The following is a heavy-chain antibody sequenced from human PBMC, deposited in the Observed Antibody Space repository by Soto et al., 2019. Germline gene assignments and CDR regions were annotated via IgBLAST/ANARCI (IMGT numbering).Heavy chain of an antibody. CDR1: GGTFSSYS. J-gene: IGHJ4*02. V-gene: IGHV1-69*01. Sequence: QVQLVQSGAEVKKPGSSVKVSCKASGGTFSSYSINWVRQAPGQGLEWMGEIIPIFGTANYAQKFQGRVTITADESTSTASMELSSLRSEDTAVYYCARDGGRHSGGIDYWGQGTRVTVSS. D-gene: IGHD1-26*01. CDR2: IIPIFGTA. CDR3: ARDGGRHSGGIDY.